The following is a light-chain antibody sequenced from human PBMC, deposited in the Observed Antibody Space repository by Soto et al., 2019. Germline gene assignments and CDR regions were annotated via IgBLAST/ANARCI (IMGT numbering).Light chain of an antibody. J-gene: IGKJ4*01. CDR1: QGVGSH. V-gene: IGKV3-11*01. CDR2: DAS. Sequence: EIVLTQSPATLSLSPGERATLSCRASQGVGSHLAWYQQKPGQAPRLLIYDASHRATDIPARFSGSGSGTDFTLTISSLEPEDFAVYYGQQRRDWPPGTFGGGTKVEIK. CDR3: QQRRDWPPGT.